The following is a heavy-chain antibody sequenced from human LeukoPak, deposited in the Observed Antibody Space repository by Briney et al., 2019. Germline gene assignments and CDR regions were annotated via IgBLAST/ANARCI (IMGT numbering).Heavy chain of an antibody. Sequence: GGSLRLSCAASGFTFSTYSMNWVRQAPGKGLEWVSYIGSSSSYIDYAGSVRGRFTVSRDNAKNSLYLQMNSLRDEDTAVYYCVAMGYNYFDPWGQGSLDIVSS. CDR1: GFTFSTYS. J-gene: IGHJ4*02. V-gene: IGHV3-21*01. CDR3: VAMGYNYFDP. CDR2: IGSSSSYI. D-gene: IGHD5-18*01.